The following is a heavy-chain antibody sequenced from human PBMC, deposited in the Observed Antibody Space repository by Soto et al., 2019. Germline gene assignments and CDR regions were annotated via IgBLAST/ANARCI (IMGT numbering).Heavy chain of an antibody. Sequence: SETLSLTCTVSGGSISSGGYYWSWIRQHPGKGLEWVGYSYYTGSSYYNPSLKSRVTISVDASKNQLSLRLASVTAVDTAVYYCARDLRGYSRYDYLDYWGQGIPVTVSS. V-gene: IGHV4-31*03. J-gene: IGHJ4*02. CDR3: ARDLRGYSRYDYLDY. CDR2: SYYTGSS. CDR1: GGSISSGGYY. D-gene: IGHD5-12*01.